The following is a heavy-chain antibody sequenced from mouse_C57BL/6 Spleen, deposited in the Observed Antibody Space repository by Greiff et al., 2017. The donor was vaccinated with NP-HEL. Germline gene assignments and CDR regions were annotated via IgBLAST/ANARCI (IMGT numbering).Heavy chain of an antibody. D-gene: IGHD2-5*01. V-gene: IGHV1-64*01. Sequence: QVQLQQPGAELVKPGASVKLSCKASGYTFTSYWMHWVKQRPGQGLEWIGMIHPNSGSTNYNEKFKSKATLTVDKSSSTAYMQLSSLTSEDSAVYYCARNYYSNYVSAYWGQGTLVTVSA. CDR2: IHPNSGST. CDR3: ARNYYSNYVSAY. J-gene: IGHJ3*01. CDR1: GYTFTSYW.